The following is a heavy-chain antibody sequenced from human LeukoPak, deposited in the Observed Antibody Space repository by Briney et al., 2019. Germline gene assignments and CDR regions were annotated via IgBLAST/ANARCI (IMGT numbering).Heavy chain of an antibody. CDR1: GGSISSGSYY. Sequence: PSETLSLTCTVSGGSISSGSYYWSWIRQPAGMGLEWIGRIYTSGSTNYNPSLKSRVTISVDTSKNQFSLKLSSVTAADTAVYYCARDVLGYRSSTSCYRHFDYWGQGTLVTVSS. J-gene: IGHJ4*02. CDR2: IYTSGST. V-gene: IGHV4-61*02. CDR3: ARDVLGYRSSTSCYRHFDY. D-gene: IGHD2-2*02.